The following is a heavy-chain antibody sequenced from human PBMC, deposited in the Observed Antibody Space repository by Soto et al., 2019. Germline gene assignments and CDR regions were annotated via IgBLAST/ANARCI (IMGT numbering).Heavy chain of an antibody. CDR3: ASSIIVATIEGSYYYYYGMDV. Sequence: GESLKISCKGSGYSFTSYWIGWVRQMPGKGLEWMGIIYPGDSDTRYSPSFQGQVTISADKSISTAYLQWSSLKASDTAMYYCASSIIVATIEGSYYYYYGMDVWGQGTTVTVSS. J-gene: IGHJ6*02. V-gene: IGHV5-51*01. CDR1: GYSFTSYW. D-gene: IGHD5-12*01. CDR2: IYPGDSDT.